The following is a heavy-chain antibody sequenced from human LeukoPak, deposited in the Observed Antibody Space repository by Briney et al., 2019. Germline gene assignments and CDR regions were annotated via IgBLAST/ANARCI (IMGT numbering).Heavy chain of an antibody. V-gene: IGHV4-30-2*01. J-gene: IGHJ6*03. D-gene: IGHD2-2*02. CDR1: GGSISSGGYY. CDR3: ARGVPAAIGHYYYYMDV. Sequence: PSETLSLTCTVSGGSISSGGYYWSWIRQPPGKGLEWIGYIYHSGSTYYNPSLKSRVTISVDRSKNQFSLKLSSVTAADTAVYYCARGVPAAIGHYYYYMDVWGKGTTVTVSS. CDR2: IYHSGST.